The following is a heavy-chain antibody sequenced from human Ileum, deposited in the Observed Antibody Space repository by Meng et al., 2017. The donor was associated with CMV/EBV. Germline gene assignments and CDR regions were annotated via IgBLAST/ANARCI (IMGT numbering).Heavy chain of an antibody. D-gene: IGHD3-10*01. V-gene: IGHV4-4*07. Sequence: QVYPPGSGPGLVSPSETLSLICSVSGGSISTYCWNWIRQSAGKRLEWIGRICGTGTIQYNPSFKSRLTLSLDTSKSQFSLRLTSVTAADTAVYFCARRVREVRERSWENWLTPWGQGILVTVSS. J-gene: IGHJ5*02. CDR3: ARRVREVRERSWENWLTP. CDR1: GGSISTYC. CDR2: ICGTGTI.